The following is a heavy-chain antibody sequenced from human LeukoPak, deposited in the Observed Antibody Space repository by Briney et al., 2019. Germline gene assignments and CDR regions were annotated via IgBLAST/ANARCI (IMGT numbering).Heavy chain of an antibody. Sequence: SETLSLTCTVSGGSISSYYWSWIRQPAGKGLEWIGRIYTSGSTNNNPSLKSRVTMSVDTSKNQFSLKLSSVTAADTAVYYCARDRGPAALYYYYGMDVWGQGTTVTVSS. CDR3: ARDRGPAALYYYYGMDV. V-gene: IGHV4-4*07. CDR2: IYTSGST. J-gene: IGHJ6*02. CDR1: GGSISSYY. D-gene: IGHD2-2*01.